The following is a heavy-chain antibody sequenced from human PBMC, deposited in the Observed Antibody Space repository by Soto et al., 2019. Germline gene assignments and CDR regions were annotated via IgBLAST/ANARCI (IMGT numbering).Heavy chain of an antibody. D-gene: IGHD6-19*01. CDR1: GGSISSYY. V-gene: IGHV4-59*01. Sequence: QVQLQESGPGLVKPSETLSLTCTVSGGSISSYYWSWIRHPPGKGLEWIGYIYYSGGTNYNPSLKSRVTISVDTSKNQFSLKLSSVTAADTAVYYCARASPSGWALDYWGQGTLVTVSS. J-gene: IGHJ4*02. CDR3: ARASPSGWALDY. CDR2: IYYSGGT.